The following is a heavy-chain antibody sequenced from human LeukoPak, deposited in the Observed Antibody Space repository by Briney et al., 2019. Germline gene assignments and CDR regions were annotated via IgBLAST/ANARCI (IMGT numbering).Heavy chain of an antibody. CDR2: INPSGGST. Sequence: GASVKVSCKASGYTFTSYYMHWVRQAPGQGLEWMGIINPSGGSTSYAQKFQGRVTMTRDTSTSTVYMELRSLRSDDTAVYYCARVRFPDGSGSYWSDYYYMDVWGKGTTVTISS. CDR3: ARVRFPDGSGSYWSDYYYMDV. J-gene: IGHJ6*03. CDR1: GYTFTSYY. D-gene: IGHD3-10*01. V-gene: IGHV1-46*01.